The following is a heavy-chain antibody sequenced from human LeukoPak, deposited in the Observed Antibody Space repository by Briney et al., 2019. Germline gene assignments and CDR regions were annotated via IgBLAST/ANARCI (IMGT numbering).Heavy chain of an antibody. CDR1: GFTFSNYW. V-gene: IGHV3-7*05. CDR3: ARSVIPNSGYEAYFDY. CDR2: MDQEGSEK. J-gene: IGHJ4*02. Sequence: GGSLRLSCAASGFTFSNYWMSWVRQAPGKGLEWVANMDQEGSEKYYVDSVKGRFTISRDNAENALYLQMNSLRAEDTAVYYCARSVIPNSGYEAYFDYWGQGTLVTVSS. D-gene: IGHD5-12*01.